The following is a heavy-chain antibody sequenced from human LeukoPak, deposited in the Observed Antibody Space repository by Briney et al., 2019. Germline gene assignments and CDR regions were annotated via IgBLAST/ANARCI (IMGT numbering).Heavy chain of an antibody. D-gene: IGHD5-18*01. CDR3: ARVMTTVTRGYSYGYGY. CDR2: INPNSGGT. Sequence: GASVKVSCKASGYTFTGYYMHWVRQAPGQGLEWMGWINPNSGGTNYAQKFQGRVTMTRDTSISTAYMELSRLRSDDTAVYYCARVMTTVTRGYSYGYGYWGRGTLVTVSS. J-gene: IGHJ4*02. CDR1: GYTFTGYY. V-gene: IGHV1-2*02.